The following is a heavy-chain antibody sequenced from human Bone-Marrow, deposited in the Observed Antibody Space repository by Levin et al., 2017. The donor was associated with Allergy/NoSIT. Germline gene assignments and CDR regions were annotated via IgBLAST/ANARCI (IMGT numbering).Heavy chain of an antibody. CDR1: GFSFRDYE. J-gene: IGHJ4*02. V-gene: IGHV3-48*03. Sequence: GGSLRLSCEASGFSFRDYEMTWVRQAPGKGLEWISYINENSDTIYYADSVKGRFTISRDSAKNSLYMQMNSLRAEDTAVYYCASGPISDYWGRGAQVSVSS. D-gene: IGHD3-3*01. CDR2: INENSDTI. CDR3: ASGPISDY.